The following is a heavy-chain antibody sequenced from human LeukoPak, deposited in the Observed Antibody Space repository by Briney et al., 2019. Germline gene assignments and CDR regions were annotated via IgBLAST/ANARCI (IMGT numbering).Heavy chain of an antibody. D-gene: IGHD3-22*01. J-gene: IGHJ4*02. V-gene: IGHV3-23*01. CDR3: AKLGNYDSSGSDSPFDY. CDR1: GFTFSSYA. Sequence: GGSLRLSCAASGFTFSSYAMSWVRQAPGKGLEWVSTISGSGGSTYYADSVKGRFTISRDNSKNTLYLQMNSLRAEDTAVYYCAKLGNYDSSGSDSPFDYWGQGTLVTVSS. CDR2: ISGSGGST.